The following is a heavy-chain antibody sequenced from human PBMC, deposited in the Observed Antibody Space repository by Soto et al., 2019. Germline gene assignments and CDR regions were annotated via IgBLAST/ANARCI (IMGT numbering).Heavy chain of an antibody. D-gene: IGHD3-22*01. CDR1: GFIFRNYA. V-gene: IGHV3-23*01. CDR2: ISGSGVGT. J-gene: IGHJ4*02. Sequence: EVQLLESGGGSVQPGGSLRLSCEASGFIFRNYAMSWVRQAPGKGLEWVSSISGSGVGTYYADSVQGRFTISRDNSTNTLFLQLSSLRAEDTALYYCARSSTTYYYQSSPYWPDKELDIWGQGTLITVSS. CDR3: ARSSTTYYYQSSPYWPDKELDI.